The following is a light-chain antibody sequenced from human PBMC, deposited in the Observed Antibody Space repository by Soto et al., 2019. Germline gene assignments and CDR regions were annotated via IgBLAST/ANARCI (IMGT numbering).Light chain of an antibody. J-gene: IGKJ1*01. CDR1: QSVSSY. CDR3: QQRSNWTRT. CDR2: DAS. Sequence: EIVLTQSPATLSLSPGERATLSCRASQSVSSYLAWYQQKPGQAPRLLIYDASNRATGIPARFSGSGSGTDFTLSNSSREPEDFAVYYFQQRSNWTRTFGQGTKVVIK. V-gene: IGKV3-11*01.